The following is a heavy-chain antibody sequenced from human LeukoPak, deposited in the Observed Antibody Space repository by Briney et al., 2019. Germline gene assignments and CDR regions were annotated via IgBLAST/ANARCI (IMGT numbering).Heavy chain of an antibody. J-gene: IGHJ5*02. Sequence: SVKVSCKASGGTFSSYAISWVRQAPGQGLEWIGRIIPIFGTANYAQKFQGRVTITTDESTSTAYMELSSLRSEDTAVYYCAEGSSARNWFDPWGQGTLVTVSS. V-gene: IGHV1-69*05. CDR3: AEGSSARNWFDP. D-gene: IGHD6-6*01. CDR2: IIPIFGTA. CDR1: GGTFSSYA.